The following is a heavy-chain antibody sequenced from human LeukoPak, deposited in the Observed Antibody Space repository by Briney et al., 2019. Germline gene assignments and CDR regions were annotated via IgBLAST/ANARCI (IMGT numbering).Heavy chain of an antibody. J-gene: IGHJ3*02. Sequence: ASVKLSCTASGYTFSRYGISWVRQAPGQGLEWMGWISAYNGKTHDVQKLQGRVTMTTDTSTSTAYMELRSLRFDDTAVYYCARRGYCSRTSCPSPHDDALDIWGQGTMVTVSS. D-gene: IGHD2-2*01. CDR3: ARRGYCSRTSCPSPHDDALDI. V-gene: IGHV1-18*01. CDR2: ISAYNGKT. CDR1: GYTFSRYG.